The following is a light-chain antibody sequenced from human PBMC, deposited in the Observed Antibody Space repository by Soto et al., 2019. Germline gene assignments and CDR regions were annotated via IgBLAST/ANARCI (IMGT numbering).Light chain of an antibody. Sequence: EIVLTQSPGTLSLSPGERATLSCRASQSVSSSDLAWYQHKPGQAPRLLIYGASSRATGIPDRFSGSGSGTDFTLTISRLEPEDFAAYYCQQSGYSTGTFGQGTKVEI. CDR1: QSVSSSD. J-gene: IGKJ1*01. CDR2: GAS. V-gene: IGKV3-20*01. CDR3: QQSGYSTGT.